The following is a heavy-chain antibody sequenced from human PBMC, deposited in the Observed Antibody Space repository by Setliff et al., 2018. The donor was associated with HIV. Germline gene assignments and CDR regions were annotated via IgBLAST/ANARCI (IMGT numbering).Heavy chain of an antibody. CDR3: ARPHSNRWPYAFDI. CDR1: GISVGLNY. Sequence: LRLSCAVSGISVGLNYMSWVRQAPGKGLEWVSTIYGGGPSYADSVEGRFTISRDNSKSTLYLQMHSLTTEDTAVYYCARPHSNRWPYAFDIWGQGTLVTVSS. V-gene: IGHV3-66*02. CDR2: IYGGGP. D-gene: IGHD2-2*01. J-gene: IGHJ3*02.